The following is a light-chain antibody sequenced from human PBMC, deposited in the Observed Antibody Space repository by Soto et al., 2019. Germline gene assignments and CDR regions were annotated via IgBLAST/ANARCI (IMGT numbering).Light chain of an antibody. CDR3: QHLNSWPLL. Sequence: EIVMTQSPAMLSVSPGERATLSCRASQNVNNRLAWYQQKAGQPPRLLIYGASTRATGIPARFSGSGSGTEFTLTISSQQSEDFAVYYCQHLNSWPLLFGQGTKVEIK. CDR2: GAS. CDR1: QNVNNR. V-gene: IGKV3-15*01. J-gene: IGKJ1*01.